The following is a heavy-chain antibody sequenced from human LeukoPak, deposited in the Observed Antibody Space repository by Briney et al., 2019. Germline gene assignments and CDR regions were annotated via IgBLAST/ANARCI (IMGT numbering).Heavy chain of an antibody. CDR2: ISSSSSYI. D-gene: IGHD3-10*01. CDR1: GFTFSSYS. V-gene: IGHV3-21*01. Sequence: GGSLRLSCAASGFTFSSYSMNWVRQAPGKGLEWVSSISSSSSYIYYAGSVKGRFTISRDNAKNSLYLQMNSLRAEDTAVYYCARDRLYYYGSGSYSSFWGQGTLVTVSS. CDR3: ARDRLYYYGSGSYSSF. J-gene: IGHJ4*02.